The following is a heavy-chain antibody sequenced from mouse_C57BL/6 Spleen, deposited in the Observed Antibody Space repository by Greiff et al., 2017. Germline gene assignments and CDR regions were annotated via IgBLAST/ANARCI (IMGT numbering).Heavy chain of an antibody. CDR2: IHPNSGST. J-gene: IGHJ3*01. Sequence: VQLQQPGAELVKPGASVKLSCKASGYTFTSYWMHWVKQRPGQGLEWIGMIHPNSGSTNYNEKFKSKATLTVDKSSSTAYMQLSSLTSEDSAVYYCARMDDYDSSWFAYWGQGTLVTVSA. CDR3: ARMDDYDSSWFAY. CDR1: GYTFTSYW. V-gene: IGHV1-64*01. D-gene: IGHD2-4*01.